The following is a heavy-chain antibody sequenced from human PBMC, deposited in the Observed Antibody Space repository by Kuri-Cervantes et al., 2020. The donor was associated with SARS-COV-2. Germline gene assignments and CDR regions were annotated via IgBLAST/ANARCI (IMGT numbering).Heavy chain of an antibody. J-gene: IGHJ3*02. CDR1: GFTFSSYE. V-gene: IGHV3-48*03. CDR3: ARARGPDAFDI. CDR2: ISSSGSTI. Sequence: GESLKISCAASGFTFSSYEMNWVRQAPGKGLEWVSYISSSGSTIYYADSAKGRFTISRDNAKNSLYLQMNSLRAEDTAVYYCARARGPDAFDIWGQGTMVTVSS.